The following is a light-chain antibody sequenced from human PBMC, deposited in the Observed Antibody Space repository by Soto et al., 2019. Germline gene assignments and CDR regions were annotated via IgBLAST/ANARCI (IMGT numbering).Light chain of an antibody. J-gene: IGKJ2*01. Sequence: TLSASVGDRVTLTCRASQSITSWLAWFQQKPGKAPKLLIYDVSTLERGVPSRFSGSGSGTEFTLTINSLQTDDFATYYCQQYNRYPYTFGQGTKVDIK. CDR3: QQYNRYPYT. CDR1: QSITSW. CDR2: DVS. V-gene: IGKV1-5*01.